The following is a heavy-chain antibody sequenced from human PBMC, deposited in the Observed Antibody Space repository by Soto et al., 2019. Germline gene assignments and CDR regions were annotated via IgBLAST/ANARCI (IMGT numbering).Heavy chain of an antibody. V-gene: IGHV4-61*03. CDR1: GGSVSSGSYY. CDR2: IYYSGST. D-gene: IGHD3-3*01. CDR3: ARQDDFWSGSNLFDP. Sequence: PSETLSLTCTVSGGSVSSGSYYWSWIRQPPGKGLEWIGYIYYSGSTNYNPSLKSRVTISVDTSKNHFSLKMTSVTAADTAVYYCARQDDFWSGSNLFDPWGQGTLVTVSS. J-gene: IGHJ5*02.